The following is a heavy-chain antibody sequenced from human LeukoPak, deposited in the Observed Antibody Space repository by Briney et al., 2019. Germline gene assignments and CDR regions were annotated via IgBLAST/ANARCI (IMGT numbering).Heavy chain of an antibody. J-gene: IGHJ4*02. Sequence: SETLSLICTVCGGSISIYYWSWIRQPPGKGVEWIGYIYYSGSTIYNRSLKGRVTISVHTSTNQFSLKLSSVTAADTAVYYCARVGANWNYVGYWGQGTLVTVSS. CDR2: IYYSGST. CDR1: GGSISIYY. D-gene: IGHD1-20*01. CDR3: ARVGANWNYVGY. V-gene: IGHV4-59*01.